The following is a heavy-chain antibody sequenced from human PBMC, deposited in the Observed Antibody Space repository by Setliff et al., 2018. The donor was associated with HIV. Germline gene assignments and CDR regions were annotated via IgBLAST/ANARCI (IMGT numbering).Heavy chain of an antibody. D-gene: IGHD3-16*01. V-gene: IGHV1-18*01. Sequence: ASVKVSCKTSGYTFTTSGISWVRQAPGQGLEWMGWINIYSGNTNYAQKFQGRVTMTTDTSTSTAYMELRSLRSEDTAVYYCAGVPGGGGNWFDPWGQGTLVTVSS. CDR1: GYTFTTSG. J-gene: IGHJ5*02. CDR3: AGVPGGGGNWFDP. CDR2: INIYSGNT.